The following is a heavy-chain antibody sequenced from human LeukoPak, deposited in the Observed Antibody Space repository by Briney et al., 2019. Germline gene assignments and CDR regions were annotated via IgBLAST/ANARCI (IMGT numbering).Heavy chain of an antibody. CDR2: IYYSGST. CDR1: GGSISSYY. D-gene: IGHD1-26*01. J-gene: IGHJ4*02. Sequence: SETLSLTCTVSGGSISSYYWSWIRQPPGKGLEWIGYIYYSGSTNYNPSLKSRVTISVDTSKNQFSLKLSSVTAADTAVYYCARVFSSVGATIDYWGQGTLVTVSS. V-gene: IGHV4-59*01. CDR3: ARVFSSVGATIDY.